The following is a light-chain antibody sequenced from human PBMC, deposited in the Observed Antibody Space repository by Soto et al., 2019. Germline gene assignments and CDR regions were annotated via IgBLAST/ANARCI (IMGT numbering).Light chain of an antibody. CDR1: QSVGAT. CDR3: QQYADWPTT. J-gene: IGKJ1*01. Sequence: EIVMTQSPVTLSVFPWERATLSCRASQSVGATVAWYHQRPGQAPGLLISGASTRATGVPARVSASGSGTAFTLTITSLQSDDFGVYYCQQYADWPTTFGQGTRVEIK. CDR2: GAS. V-gene: IGKV3-15*01.